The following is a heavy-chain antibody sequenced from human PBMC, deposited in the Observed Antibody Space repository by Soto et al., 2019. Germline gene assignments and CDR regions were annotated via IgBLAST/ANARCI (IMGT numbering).Heavy chain of an antibody. CDR1: GVSINDPSYY. CDR3: ARQRGGDTPFYSYDLDV. CDR2: FHTSGTT. D-gene: IGHD3-16*01. V-gene: IGHV4-39*01. Sequence: QPQLQESGPGLVNPSETLSLTCSVSGVSINDPSYYWGWIRLPPGRGLEWITSFHTSGTTYYNPSRKRRVPTSVDTSKTQFSLKLSSVTAADTAVYYCARQRGGDTPFYSYDLDVWGQGTTVTVSS. J-gene: IGHJ6*02.